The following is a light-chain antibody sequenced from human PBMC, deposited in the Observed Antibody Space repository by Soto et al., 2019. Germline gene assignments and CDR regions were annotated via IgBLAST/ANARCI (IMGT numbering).Light chain of an antibody. CDR2: KAS. Sequence: DIPMTQSPSTLSASVGDRVTITCRASQSISPWLAWYQQKPGKAPKLLIYKASSLGSGVPSRFSGSGSGTEFTLNISSLQPDDLATYYCQHYKTYSRTFGQGTKVEIK. CDR3: QHYKTYSRT. J-gene: IGKJ1*01. V-gene: IGKV1-5*03. CDR1: QSISPW.